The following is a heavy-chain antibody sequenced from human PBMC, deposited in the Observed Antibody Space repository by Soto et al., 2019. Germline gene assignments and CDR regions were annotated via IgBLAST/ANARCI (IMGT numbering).Heavy chain of an antibody. CDR2: IIPIFGTA. J-gene: IGHJ4*02. V-gene: IGHV1-69*05. CDR3: ARGARIVGATFDS. D-gene: IGHD1-26*01. CDR1: GGTFSSYA. Sequence: QVQLVQSGAEVKKPGSSVKVSCKASGGTFSSYAISWVRQAPGQGLEWMGGIIPIFGTANYAQKFQGRVTTTQDEXTSTTYMELSSLRSEDTAVYYCARGARIVGATFDSWGQGTLVTVSS.